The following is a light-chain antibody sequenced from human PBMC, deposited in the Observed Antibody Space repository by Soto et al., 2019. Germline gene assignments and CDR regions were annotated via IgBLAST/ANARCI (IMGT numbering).Light chain of an antibody. CDR2: DAS. J-gene: IGKJ5*01. CDR1: QSVNSN. V-gene: IGKV3-15*01. CDR3: QQYGSSPPIT. Sequence: EIVMTQSPATLSVSPGERATLSCRASQSVNSNLAWYRQKPGQAPRLLISDASTRATGVPARFSGSGSGTEFTLTISSLQSEDFAVYYCQQYGSSPPITFGQGTRLEIK.